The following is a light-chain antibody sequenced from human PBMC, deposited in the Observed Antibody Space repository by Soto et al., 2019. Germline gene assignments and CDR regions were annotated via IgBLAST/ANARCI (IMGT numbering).Light chain of an antibody. Sequence: QSALTQPASVSGSPGQSITISCTGTSSDVGYYNYVSWYQHHPGKVPKLMIYEVSNRPSGVSNRFAGSKSGNTASLTISGLQAEHEADHYCSSYTTSSTQVFGGGTKLTVL. CDR2: EVS. J-gene: IGLJ3*02. CDR3: SSYTTSSTQV. V-gene: IGLV2-14*01. CDR1: SSDVGYYNY.